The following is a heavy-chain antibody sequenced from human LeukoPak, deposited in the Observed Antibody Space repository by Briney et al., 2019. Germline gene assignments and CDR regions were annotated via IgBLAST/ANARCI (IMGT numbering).Heavy chain of an antibody. V-gene: IGHV5-51*01. CDR1: GHSFTSYR. Sequence: ESLKISCKGSGHSFTSYRIGWVRQMPGKGLEWMGIIYPGDSDTRYSPSFQGQVTISADKSISTAYLQWSSLKASDTAMYYCARHLGYSIAGFDPWGQGTLVTVSS. CDR3: ARHLGYSIAGFDP. D-gene: IGHD6-13*01. J-gene: IGHJ5*02. CDR2: IYPGDSDT.